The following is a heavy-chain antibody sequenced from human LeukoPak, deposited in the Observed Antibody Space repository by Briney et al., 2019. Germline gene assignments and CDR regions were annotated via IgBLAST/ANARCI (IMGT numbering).Heavy chain of an antibody. CDR2: ISSSSSYI. Sequence: PGRSLRLSCAASGFTFSSYSMNWVRQAPGKGLEWVSSISSSSSYIYYADSVKGRFTISRDNAKNSLYLQMNSLRAEDTAVYYCARDGGDSSGWFGLEYYFDYWGQGTLVTVSS. J-gene: IGHJ4*02. CDR1: GFTFSSYS. V-gene: IGHV3-21*01. CDR3: ARDGGDSSGWFGLEYYFDY. D-gene: IGHD6-19*01.